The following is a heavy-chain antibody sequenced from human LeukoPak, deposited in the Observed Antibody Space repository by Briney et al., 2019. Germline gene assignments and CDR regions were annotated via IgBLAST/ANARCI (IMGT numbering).Heavy chain of an antibody. CDR2: ISYDGSNK. CDR3: ARAKGAAPLGNAFDI. V-gene: IGHV3-30-3*01. Sequence: PGGSLRLSCAASGFTFSSYAMHWVRQAPGKGLEWVAVISYDGSNKYYADSVKGRFTISRDNSKNTLYLQMNSLRAEDTAVYYCARAKGAAPLGNAFDIWGQGTMVTVSS. D-gene: IGHD6-6*01. J-gene: IGHJ3*02. CDR1: GFTFSSYA.